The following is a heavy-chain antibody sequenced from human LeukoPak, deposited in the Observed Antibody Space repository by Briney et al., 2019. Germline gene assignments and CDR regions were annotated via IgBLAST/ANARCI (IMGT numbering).Heavy chain of an antibody. Sequence: GGSLSLSCAASRFTFSSYEMNWVRQAPGKGLEWISYISRSGSTINYADSVKGRFTISRDDAKYSLYLQMNSLRAEDTAVYYCAKSTVTNYFDNWGQGSLVTVSS. V-gene: IGHV3-48*03. CDR1: RFTFSSYE. J-gene: IGHJ4*02. CDR2: ISRSGSTI. CDR3: AKSTVTNYFDN. D-gene: IGHD4-17*01.